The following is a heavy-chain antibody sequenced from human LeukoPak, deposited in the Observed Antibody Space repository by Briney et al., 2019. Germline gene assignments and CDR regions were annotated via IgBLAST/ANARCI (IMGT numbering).Heavy chain of an antibody. CDR1: GGSISSYY. V-gene: IGHV4-4*07. Sequence: SETLSLTRTVSGGSISSYYWSWIRQPAGKGLEWIGRIYTSGSTNYNPSLKSRVTMSVDPSKNQFSLKLSSATAADTAVYYCARLSPLVPVPRAYYMDVWGKGTTVTVSS. CDR3: ARLSPLVPVPRAYYMDV. J-gene: IGHJ6*03. D-gene: IGHD6-6*01. CDR2: IYTSGST.